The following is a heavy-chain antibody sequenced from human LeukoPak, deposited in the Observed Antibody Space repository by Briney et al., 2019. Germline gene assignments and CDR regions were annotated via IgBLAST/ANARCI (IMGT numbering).Heavy chain of an antibody. CDR2: INPSGGST. V-gene: IGHV1-46*01. CDR1: GYTFTSYY. J-gene: IGHJ4*02. Sequence: AASVKVSCTASGYTFTSYYIHWVRQAPGQGLEWMGIINPSGGSTSYAQKFQGRATMTRDTSTSTVYMELSSLRSDDTAVYYCARDRVGATPDFDYWGQGTLVTVSS. CDR3: ARDRVGATPDFDY. D-gene: IGHD1-26*01.